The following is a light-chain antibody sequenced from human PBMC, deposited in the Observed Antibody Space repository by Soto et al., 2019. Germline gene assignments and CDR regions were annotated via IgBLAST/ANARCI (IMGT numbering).Light chain of an antibody. J-gene: IGKJ5*01. V-gene: IGKV2-30*02. CDR1: QILVHSDVIVY. Sequence: DGVMTQSPLSLAVTLGQPSSISCRSNQILVHSDVIVYFSWVQQRAGLSPRXLISKVSNRDSGVPARFSGSGLGTDFALKISRLEDEEFGVYDCMLGTHWPITFGHGTHLENK. CDR2: KVS. CDR3: MLGTHWPIT.